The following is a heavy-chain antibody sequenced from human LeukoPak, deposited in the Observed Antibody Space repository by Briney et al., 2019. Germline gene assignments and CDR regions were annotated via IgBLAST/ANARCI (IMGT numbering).Heavy chain of an antibody. CDR2: IKSKTDGGTT. CDR3: TTTSDYGDHKR. Sequence: PGGSLRLSCAASGFTFSNAWMSWVRQAPGKGLEWVGRIKSKTDGGTTDYAAPVKGRFTISRDYSKNTLYLQMNSLKTEDTAVYYCTTTSDYGDHKRWGQGTLVTVSS. CDR1: GFTFSNAW. V-gene: IGHV3-15*01. J-gene: IGHJ4*02. D-gene: IGHD4-17*01.